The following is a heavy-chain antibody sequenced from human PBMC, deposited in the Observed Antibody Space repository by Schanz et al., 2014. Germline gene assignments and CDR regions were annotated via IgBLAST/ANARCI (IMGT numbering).Heavy chain of an antibody. J-gene: IGHJ4*02. V-gene: IGHV3-13*01. CDR3: ARDSRPNYDFLTAYYSIDY. CDR2: IGYLGDT. D-gene: IGHD3-9*01. CDR1: GFTLSNSD. Sequence: VQLLQFGGGVVQPGRSLRLSCAASGFTLSNSDMHWVRQGTGKGLEWVSTIGYLGDTYYPDSVKGRFTISRDNAKNTLYLLMNSLRAEDTAVYYCARDSRPNYDFLTAYYSIDYWGQGTLVTVSS.